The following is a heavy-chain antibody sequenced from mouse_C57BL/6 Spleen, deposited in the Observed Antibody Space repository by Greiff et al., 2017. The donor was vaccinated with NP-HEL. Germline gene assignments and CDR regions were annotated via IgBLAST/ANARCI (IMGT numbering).Heavy chain of an antibody. CDR2: ISDGGSYT. V-gene: IGHV5-4*01. J-gene: IGHJ2*01. Sequence: EVRLVESGGGLVKPGGSLKLSCAASGFTFSSYAMSWVRQTPEKRLEWVATISDGGSYTYYPDNVKGRFTISRDNAKNNLYLQMSHLKSEDTAMYYCARDYDSSYDYWGQGTTLTVSS. D-gene: IGHD1-1*01. CDR3: ARDYDSSYDY. CDR1: GFTFSSYA.